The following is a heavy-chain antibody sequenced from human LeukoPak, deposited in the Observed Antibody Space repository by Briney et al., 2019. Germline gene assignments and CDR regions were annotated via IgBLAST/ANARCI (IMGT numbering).Heavy chain of an antibody. D-gene: IGHD3-10*01. CDR3: AREGVRGVPNWFDP. V-gene: IGHV4-4*07. Sequence: PSETLSLTCTVSGGSISSYYWSWIRRPAGKGLEWIGRIYTSGSTNYNPSLKSRVTMSVDTSKNQFSLKLSSVTAADTAMYYCAREGVRGVPNWFDPWGQGTQVTVSS. CDR1: GGSISSYY. CDR2: IYTSGST. J-gene: IGHJ5*02.